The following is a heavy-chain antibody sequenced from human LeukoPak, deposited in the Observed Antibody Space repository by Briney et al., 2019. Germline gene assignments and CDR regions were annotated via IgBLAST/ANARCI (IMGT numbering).Heavy chain of an antibody. CDR3: ARAYLDTAMVLGYYYYYYMDV. J-gene: IGHJ6*03. CDR2: INHSGST. V-gene: IGHV4-39*07. Sequence: PSETLSLTCTVSGGSISSSSYYWSWIRQPPGKGLEWIGEINHSGSTNYNPSLKSRVTISVDTSKNQFSLKLSSVTAADTAVYYCARAYLDTAMVLGYYYYYYMDVWGKGTTVTVSS. D-gene: IGHD5-18*01. CDR1: GGSISSSSYY.